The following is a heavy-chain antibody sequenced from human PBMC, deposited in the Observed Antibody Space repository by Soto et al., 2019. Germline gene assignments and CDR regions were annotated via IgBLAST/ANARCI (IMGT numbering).Heavy chain of an antibody. J-gene: IGHJ4*02. CDR3: ARDGVYSTEYTWNDGTYFDY. D-gene: IGHD1-20*01. V-gene: IGHV3-30-3*01. Sequence: PGGSLRLSCAASGFTYSTYTMHWVRQAPGKGLEWVAVISYDGNNKFYADSVKGRFTISRDSTKQTLYLQMNSLRPDDTAMYYWARDGVYSTEYTWNDGTYFDYWGQGA. CDR2: ISYDGNNK. CDR1: GFTYSTYT.